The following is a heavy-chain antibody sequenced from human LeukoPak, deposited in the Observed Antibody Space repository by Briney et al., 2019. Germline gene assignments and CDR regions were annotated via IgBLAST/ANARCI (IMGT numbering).Heavy chain of an antibody. CDR1: GFTFSSYA. CDR3: ATSLGPLAEY. D-gene: IGHD7-27*01. Sequence: GGSLRLSCAASGFTFSSYAMSWVRQAPGKGLEWVSAISGSGGSTYYADSVKGRFTIPRDNAKNTLYLQMNSLKGEDTAVYYCATSLGPLAEYWGRGTLVTVSS. CDR2: ISGSGGST. V-gene: IGHV3-23*01. J-gene: IGHJ4*02.